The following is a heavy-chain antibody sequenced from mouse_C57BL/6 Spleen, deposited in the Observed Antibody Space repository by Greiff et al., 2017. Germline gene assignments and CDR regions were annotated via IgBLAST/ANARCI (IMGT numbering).Heavy chain of an antibody. CDR1: GYTFTSYG. CDR2: IYPRSGNT. V-gene: IGHV1-81*01. D-gene: IGHD2-1*01. CDR3: ARSGDGKDAMDY. Sequence: QVQLQQSGAELVRPGASVKLSCKASGYTFTSYGISWVKQRPGQGLEWIGEIYPRSGNTYYNEKFKGKATLTADKSSSTAYMELRSLTSEDSAVYFCARSGDGKDAMDYWGQGTSVTVSS. J-gene: IGHJ4*01.